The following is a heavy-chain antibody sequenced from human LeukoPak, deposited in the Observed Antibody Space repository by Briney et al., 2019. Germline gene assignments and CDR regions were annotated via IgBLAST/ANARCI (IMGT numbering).Heavy chain of an antibody. CDR3: ARSAVTTVYYYYGMDV. D-gene: IGHD4-17*01. CDR1: GYTFTSYG. CDR2: ISAYNGNT. J-gene: IGHJ6*02. Sequence: ASVTVSCKASGYTFTSYGISWVRQAPGQGLEWMGWISAYNGNTNYAQKLQGRVTMTTDTSTSTAYMELRSLRSDDTAVYYCARSAVTTVYYYYGMDVWGQGTTVTVSS. V-gene: IGHV1-18*01.